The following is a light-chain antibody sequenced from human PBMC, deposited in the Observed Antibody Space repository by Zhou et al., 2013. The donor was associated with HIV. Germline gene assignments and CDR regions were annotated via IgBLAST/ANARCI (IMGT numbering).Light chain of an antibody. CDR1: QSITTY. CDR3: QQSYSTPVT. V-gene: IGKV1-39*01. J-gene: IGKJ4*01. Sequence: DIQMTQSPSSLSASVGDRVTITCRASQSITTYLNWYQQKPGKAPKLLIYDASSLQSGVPSRFSGSGSGTDFTLTISSLQPEDFATYSCQQSYSTPVTFGGGTKVEIK. CDR2: DAS.